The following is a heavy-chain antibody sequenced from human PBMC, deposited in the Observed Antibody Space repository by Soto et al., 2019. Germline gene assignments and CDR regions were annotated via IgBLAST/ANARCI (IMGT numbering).Heavy chain of an antibody. CDR1: GFTFSSYG. CDR2: IWYDGSNK. J-gene: IGHJ4*01. V-gene: IGHV3-33*01. D-gene: IGHD6-13*01. CDR3: ARGVYSSSWYGHFDY. Sequence: QVQLVESGGGVVQPGRSLRLSCAASGFTFSSYGMHWVRQAPGKGLEWVAVIWYDGSNKYYADSVKGRFTISRDNSKNTLYLQMNSLRAEDTAVYYCARGVYSSSWYGHFDYWSHGTLVTVSS.